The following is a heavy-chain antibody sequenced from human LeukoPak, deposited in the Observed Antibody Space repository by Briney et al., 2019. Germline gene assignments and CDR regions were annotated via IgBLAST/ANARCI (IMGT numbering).Heavy chain of an antibody. V-gene: IGHV4-34*01. CDR3: ARGYSSSRYNRVYFDY. CDR1: GGSFSGYY. Sequence: PSETLSLTCAVYGGSFSGYYWSWIRQPPGKGLEWIGEINHSGSTNYNPSLKSRVTISVDTSKNQFSLKLSSVTAADTAVYYCARGYSSSRYNRVYFDYWGQGTLVTVSS. CDR2: INHSGST. J-gene: IGHJ4*02. D-gene: IGHD6-13*01.